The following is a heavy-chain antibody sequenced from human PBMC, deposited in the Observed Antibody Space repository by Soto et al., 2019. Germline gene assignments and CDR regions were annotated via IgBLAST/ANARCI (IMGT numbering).Heavy chain of an antibody. D-gene: IGHD2-15*01. J-gene: IGHJ3*02. Sequence: SETLSLTCRVSGGSISSAHYFWSWIRQYPGKCLEWIVYIYHRGITYYYPSLKSRLVISLDTSNNLFSLRLSSVTAADTALYYCARVVTDAFDIWGQGTMVTLSS. CDR1: GGSISSAHYF. V-gene: IGHV4-31*03. CDR3: ARVVTDAFDI. CDR2: IYHRGIT.